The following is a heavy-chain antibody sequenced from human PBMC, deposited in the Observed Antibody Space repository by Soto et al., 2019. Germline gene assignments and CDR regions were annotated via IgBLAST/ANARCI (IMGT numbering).Heavy chain of an antibody. D-gene: IGHD7-27*01. CDR1: GFTFDDYG. Sequence: GGSLRLSCAASGFTFDDYGMSWVRQAPGKGLEWVSGVNWSGGSTYYADSVKGRFTISRDNSKNTLYLQMNSLRAEDTAIYYCAKDDGEYTRSPVDYWGQGTLVTVSS. J-gene: IGHJ4*02. CDR2: VNWSGGST. CDR3: AKDDGEYTRSPVDY. V-gene: IGHV3-20*04.